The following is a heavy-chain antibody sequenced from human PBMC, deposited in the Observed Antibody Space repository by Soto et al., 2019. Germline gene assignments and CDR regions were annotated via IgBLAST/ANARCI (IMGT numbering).Heavy chain of an antibody. V-gene: IGHV3-33*01. J-gene: IGHJ4*02. CDR2: IWYDGSNK. Sequence: QVQLVESGGGVVQPGRSLRLSCAASGFTFSSYGMHWVRQAPGKGLEWVAVIWYDGSNKYYADSVKGRFTISRDNSKNTRYLQMNSLRAEDTAVYYGARWGIAAGDYWGQGTLVTVSS. D-gene: IGHD6-13*01. CDR1: GFTFSSYG. CDR3: ARWGIAAGDY.